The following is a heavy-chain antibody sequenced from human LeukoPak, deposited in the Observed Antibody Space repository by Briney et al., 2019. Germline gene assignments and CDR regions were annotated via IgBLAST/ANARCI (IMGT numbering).Heavy chain of an antibody. J-gene: IGHJ3*02. CDR1: GGSISSGGYY. V-gene: IGHV4-31*03. D-gene: IGHD3-10*01. Sequence: TSETLSLTCTVSGGSISSGGYYWSWIRQHPGKGLEWIGYIYYSGSTYYNPSLKSRVTISVDTSKNQFSLKLSSVTAADTAVYYCATVRGVTLGAFDIWGQGTMVTVSS. CDR3: ATVRGVTLGAFDI. CDR2: IYYSGST.